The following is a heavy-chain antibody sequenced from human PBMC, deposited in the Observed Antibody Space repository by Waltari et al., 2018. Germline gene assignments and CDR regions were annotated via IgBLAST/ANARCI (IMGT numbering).Heavy chain of an antibody. CDR3: ARPRSSWYRAFDI. CDR1: GGSFSVYY. D-gene: IGHD6-13*01. V-gene: IGHV4-34*01. CDR2: INHSGST. Sequence: QVQLQQWGAGLLKPSETLSLTCAVYGGSFSVYYWSWIRQPPGKGLEWIGEINHSGSTNYNPSLKSRVTIAVDTSKNQFSLKLSSVTAADTAVYYCARPRSSWYRAFDIWGQGTMVTVSS. J-gene: IGHJ3*02.